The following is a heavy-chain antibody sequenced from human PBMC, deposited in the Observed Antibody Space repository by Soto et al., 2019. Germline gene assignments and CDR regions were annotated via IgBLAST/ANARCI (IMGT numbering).Heavy chain of an antibody. V-gene: IGHV1-8*01. CDR2: MNPNSGNT. D-gene: IGHD1-26*01. J-gene: IGHJ4*02. CDR1: GYTFTSYD. CDR3: ARETSGSYRLDY. Sequence: QVQLVQSGAEVKKPGASVKVSCKASGYTFTSYDINWVRQATGQGLEWMGWMNPNSGNTGYAQKFKGSVTMTRNTSISTAYMELSSLSSEDTAVYYCARETSGSYRLDYWGQGTLVTVSS.